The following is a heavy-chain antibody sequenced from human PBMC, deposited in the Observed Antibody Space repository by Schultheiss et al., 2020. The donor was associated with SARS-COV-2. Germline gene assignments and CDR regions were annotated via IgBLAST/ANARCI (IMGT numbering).Heavy chain of an antibody. V-gene: IGHV1-2*02. J-gene: IGHJ5*02. CDR1: GMSFIDYY. Sequence: GGSLRLSCKASGMSFIDYYIHWVRQAPGQGLEWMGWINPKTGDTHYAGRFQGRVTMTRDTSIGTAYMELWNLRSDDTAKYYCARDRRDVEVVPIAIWGNWFDRWGQGTLVTVSS. D-gene: IGHD2-2*01. CDR2: INPKTGDT. CDR3: ARDRRDVEVVPIAIWGNWFDR.